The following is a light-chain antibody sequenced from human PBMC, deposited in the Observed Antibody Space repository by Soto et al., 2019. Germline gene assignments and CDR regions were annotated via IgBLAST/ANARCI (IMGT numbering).Light chain of an antibody. V-gene: IGKV2-28*01. J-gene: IGKJ1*01. CDR1: QRLLHSNGYNY. Sequence: IVMTQSPLSLTVTPGEPASISCRSSQRLLHSNGYNYLEWYLQKPGQSPQLLINLDSDRASGVPDMFSCSGSGTDFTLKISRVEAEDVGLYYCMQSLETPWTFGQGTKVEIK. CDR2: LDS. CDR3: MQSLETPWT.